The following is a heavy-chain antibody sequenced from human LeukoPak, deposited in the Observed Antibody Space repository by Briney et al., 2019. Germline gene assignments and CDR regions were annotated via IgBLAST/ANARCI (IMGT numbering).Heavy chain of an antibody. CDR1: GGSISSGGYY. CDR3: ARDRKQQPSGYYYYMDV. V-gene: IGHV4-31*03. CDR2: IYYSGST. J-gene: IGHJ6*03. Sequence: TPSETLSLTCTVSGGSISSGGYYWSWIRQHPGKGLEWIGYIYYSGSTYYNPSLKSRVTISVDTSKNQFSLKLSSVTAADTAVYYCARDRKQQPSGYYYYMDVWGKGTTVTVSS. D-gene: IGHD6-13*01.